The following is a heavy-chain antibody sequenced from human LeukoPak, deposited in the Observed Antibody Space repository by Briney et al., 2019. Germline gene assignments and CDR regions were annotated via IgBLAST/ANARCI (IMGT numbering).Heavy chain of an antibody. CDR3: AREYYSSFDF. CDR2: MSQDGHYV. Sequence: GGSLRLSCAASGFNFGVYWMSWGRQAPGKGLEWVATMSQDGHYVYYVDSVKGRFYISRDNARNSLYLQMDSLRAEDTAVYYCAREYYSSFDFWGQGALVTVSS. CDR1: GFNFGVYW. V-gene: IGHV3-7*01. J-gene: IGHJ4*02. D-gene: IGHD2-21*01.